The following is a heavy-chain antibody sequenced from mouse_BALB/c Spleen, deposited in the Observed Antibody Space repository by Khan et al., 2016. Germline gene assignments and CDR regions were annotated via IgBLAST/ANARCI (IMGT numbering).Heavy chain of an antibody. J-gene: IGHJ2*01. CDR1: GFNVKDAF. CDR3: ADLGNY. CDR2: IDPANDDS. D-gene: IGHD4-1*01. V-gene: IGHV14-3*02. Sequence: VQLQQSGAELVRPGASVKLSCTASGFNVKDAFIHWVKQRPEQGLEWIGRIDPANDDSKYDPKFQGKATITADPSSNTAYLQLSSLTSEDTAVYYCADLGNYGGQGTALTVSS.